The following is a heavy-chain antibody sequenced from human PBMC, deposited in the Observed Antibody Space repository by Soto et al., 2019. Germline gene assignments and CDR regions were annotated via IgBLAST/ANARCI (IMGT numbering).Heavy chain of an antibody. CDR2: ISGSGGST. D-gene: IGHD6-13*01. Sequence: EVQLLESGGGLVQPGGSLRLSCAASGFTFSSYAMSWVRQAPGKGLEWVSAISGSGGSTYYADSVKGRFTISRDNSKNTLYLQMNSLRAEDTAVYYCAKDLSRVRAAAGVADYWGQGTLLTVSS. CDR3: AKDLSRVRAAAGVADY. V-gene: IGHV3-23*01. J-gene: IGHJ4*02. CDR1: GFTFSSYA.